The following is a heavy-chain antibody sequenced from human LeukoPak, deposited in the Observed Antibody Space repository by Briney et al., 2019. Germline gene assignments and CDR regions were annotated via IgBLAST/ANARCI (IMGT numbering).Heavy chain of an antibody. J-gene: IGHJ3*02. CDR3: ARDEWLGAFDI. D-gene: IGHD5-12*01. CDR1: GGSISSGSYY. V-gene: IGHV4-61*02. Sequence: SQTLSLTCTVSGGSISSGSYYWSWIRQPAGKGLEWIGRIYTSGSTNYNPSLKSRITISVDTSKNQFSLKLSSVTAADTAVYYCARDEWLGAFDIWGQGTMVTVSS. CDR2: IYTSGST.